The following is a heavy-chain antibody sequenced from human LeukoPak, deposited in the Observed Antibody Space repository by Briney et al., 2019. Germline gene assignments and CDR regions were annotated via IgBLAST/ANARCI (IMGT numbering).Heavy chain of an antibody. J-gene: IGHJ3*01. CDR2: IYYSGST. D-gene: IGHD4-17*01. CDR1: GGSISSSSYY. Sequence: PSETLSLTCTVSGGSISSSSYYWGWIRQPPGKGLEWIGSIYYSGSTYYNPSLKSRVAISVDMSKNQFSLRLSSLTAADTAVYYCARLGVTTDNVFDFWGQGTMVTVSS. CDR3: ARLGVTTDNVFDF. V-gene: IGHV4-39*01.